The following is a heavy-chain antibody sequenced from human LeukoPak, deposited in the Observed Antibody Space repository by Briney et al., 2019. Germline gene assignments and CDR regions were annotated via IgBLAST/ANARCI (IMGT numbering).Heavy chain of an antibody. V-gene: IGHV4-39*01. CDR1: GGSISSSSYY. D-gene: IGHD3-22*01. J-gene: IGHJ5*02. CDR2: IYYSGST. Sequence: SETLSLTCTVSGGSISSSSYYWGWIRQPPGKGLEWIGSIYYSGSTYYNPSLKSRVTISVDTSKNQFSLKLSSVTAADTAVYYCARLLDYYDNSGYYYHNWFDPWGQGTLVTVSS. CDR3: ARLLDYYDNSGYYYHNWFDP.